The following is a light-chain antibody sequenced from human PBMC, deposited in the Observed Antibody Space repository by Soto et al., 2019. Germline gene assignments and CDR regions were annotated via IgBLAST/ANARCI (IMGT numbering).Light chain of an antibody. V-gene: IGLV1-40*01. CDR3: QSYDSSLSGYV. J-gene: IGLJ1*01. Sequence: QSVLTQPPSASGAPGQRVTISCTGSSSNIGAGYDVHWYQQLPGTAPKLLIYANSNRPAGVPGRFSGSKSGTSASLAITGLQAEDEADYYCQSYDSSLSGYVFGTGTKVT. CDR2: ANS. CDR1: SSNIGAGYD.